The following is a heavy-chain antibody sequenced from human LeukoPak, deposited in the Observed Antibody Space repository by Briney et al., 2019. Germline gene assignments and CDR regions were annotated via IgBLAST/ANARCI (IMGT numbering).Heavy chain of an antibody. J-gene: IGHJ3*02. Sequence: GASVKVSCKASGGTFSSYAISWVRQAPGQGLEWMGRIIPIFGTANYAQKFQGRVTITTDESTSTAYMELSSLRSEDTAVYYCARGGAPHYYYDSSGYPEHAFDIWGQGTMVTVSS. CDR2: IIPIFGTA. CDR1: GGTFSSYA. V-gene: IGHV1-69*05. CDR3: ARGGAPHYYYDSSGYPEHAFDI. D-gene: IGHD3-22*01.